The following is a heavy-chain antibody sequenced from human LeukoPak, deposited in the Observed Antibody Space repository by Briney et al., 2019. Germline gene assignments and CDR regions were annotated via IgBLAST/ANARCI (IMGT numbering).Heavy chain of an antibody. J-gene: IGHJ4*02. CDR2: ISAYNGNT. Sequence: ASVKVSCKASGYTFTSYGISWGRQAPGQGLEWMGWISAYNGNTNYAQKLQGRVTMTTDTSTSTAYVELRSLRSDDTAVYYCARDGGGYSGYDSFDYWGQGTLVTVSS. CDR3: ARDGGGYSGYDSFDY. V-gene: IGHV1-18*01. D-gene: IGHD5-12*01. CDR1: GYTFTSYG.